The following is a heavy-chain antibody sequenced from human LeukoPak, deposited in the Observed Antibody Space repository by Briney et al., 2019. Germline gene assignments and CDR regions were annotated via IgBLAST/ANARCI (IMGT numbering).Heavy chain of an antibody. Sequence: GASVKVSCKASGYTFTSYGISWVRQAPGQGLEWMGWISAYNGNTNYAQKLQGRVTMTTDTSTSTAYMELRSLRSDDTAVYYCARGKGTDYGDYVAGFDIWGQGTMVTVSS. CDR1: GYTFTSYG. CDR3: ARGKGTDYGDYVAGFDI. D-gene: IGHD4-17*01. J-gene: IGHJ3*02. CDR2: ISAYNGNT. V-gene: IGHV1-18*01.